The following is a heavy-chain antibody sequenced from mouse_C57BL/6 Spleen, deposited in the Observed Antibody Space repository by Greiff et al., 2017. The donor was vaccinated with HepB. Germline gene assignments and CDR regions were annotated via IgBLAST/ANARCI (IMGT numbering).Heavy chain of an antibody. D-gene: IGHD1-1*01. J-gene: IGHJ2*01. CDR3: ARSEFILWEFDY. Sequence: QVQLKQPGTELVKPGASVKLSCKASGYTFTSYWMHWVKQRPGQGLEWIGNINPSNGGTNYNEKFKSKATLTVDKSSSTAYMQLSSLTSEDSAVYYCARSEFILWEFDYWGQGTTLTVSS. CDR2: INPSNGGT. CDR1: GYTFTSYW. V-gene: IGHV1-53*01.